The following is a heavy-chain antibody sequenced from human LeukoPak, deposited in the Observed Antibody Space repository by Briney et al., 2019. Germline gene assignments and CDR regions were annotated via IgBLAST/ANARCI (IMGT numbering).Heavy chain of an antibody. CDR2: INPNSGGT. V-gene: IGHV1-2*02. CDR1: GYTFTGYY. CDR3: ARDAYDYVWGSYRSRGAFDI. D-gene: IGHD3-16*02. Sequence: GASVKVSCKASGYTFTGYYMHWVRQAPGQGLEWMGWINPNSGGTNYAQKFQGRVTMTRDTSISTAYMELSRLRSDDTAVYYCARDAYDYVWGSYRSRGAFDIWGQGTMVTVSS. J-gene: IGHJ3*02.